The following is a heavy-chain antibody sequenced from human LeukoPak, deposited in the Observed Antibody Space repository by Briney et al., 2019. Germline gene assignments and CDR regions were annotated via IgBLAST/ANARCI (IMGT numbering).Heavy chain of an antibody. J-gene: IGHJ4*02. D-gene: IGHD6-19*01. V-gene: IGHV3-30*04. CDR2: ISYDGSNK. CDR1: GFTFSSYA. Sequence: PGGSLRLSCAASGFTFSSYAMHWVRQAPGKGLEWVAVISYDGSNKYYADSVKGRFTISRDNSKNTLYLQMNSLRAEDTAVYYCAKDFNPRYSSGWFFDYWGQGTLVTVSS. CDR3: AKDFNPRYSSGWFFDY.